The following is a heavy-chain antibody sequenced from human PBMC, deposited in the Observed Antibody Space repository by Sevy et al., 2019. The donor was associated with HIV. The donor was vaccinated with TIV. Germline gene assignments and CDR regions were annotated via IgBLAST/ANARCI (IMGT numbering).Heavy chain of an antibody. CDR1: GFTFSSYA. J-gene: IGHJ4*02. Sequence: GGSLRLSCAASGFTFSSYAMQWVRQAPGKGLEWVAVISYEGSNKYYADSVKGRFTISRDNSKNTLYLQMNSLRAEDTAVYYCAREYPYSGYDYWGQGTLVTVSS. CDR2: ISYEGSNK. D-gene: IGHD5-12*01. CDR3: AREYPYSGYDY. V-gene: IGHV3-30-3*01.